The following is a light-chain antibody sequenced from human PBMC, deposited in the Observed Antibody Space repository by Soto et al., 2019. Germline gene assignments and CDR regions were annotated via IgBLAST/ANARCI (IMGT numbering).Light chain of an antibody. CDR1: QRVSSY. J-gene: IGKJ1*01. Sequence: EIVLTQSPATLSLSPGERATLSCRASQRVSSYLAWYQQKPGQVPRLVIYDASNRATGIPGRFSGSGSGTDFTLTISSLEPEDFGAYYCQQRSSWTRTFGQGTKVEIK. V-gene: IGKV3-11*01. CDR2: DAS. CDR3: QQRSSWTRT.